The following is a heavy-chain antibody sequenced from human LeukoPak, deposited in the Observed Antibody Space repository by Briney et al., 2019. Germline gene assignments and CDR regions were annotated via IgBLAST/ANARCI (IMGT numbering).Heavy chain of an antibody. CDR3: ARASITIFGVVIRRTKNYYYYMDV. CDR1: GGTFGSYA. D-gene: IGHD3-3*01. V-gene: IGHV1-69*01. Sequence: SVKVSCKASGGTFGSYAISWVRQAPGQGLEWMGGIIPIFGTANYAQKFQGRVTITADESTSTAYMELSSLRSEDTAVYYCARASITIFGVVIRRTKNYYYYMDVWGKGTTVTVSS. CDR2: IIPIFGTA. J-gene: IGHJ6*03.